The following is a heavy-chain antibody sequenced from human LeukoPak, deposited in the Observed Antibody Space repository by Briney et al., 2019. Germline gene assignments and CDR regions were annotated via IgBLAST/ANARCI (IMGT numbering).Heavy chain of an antibody. D-gene: IGHD1-26*01. V-gene: IGHV3-66*01. J-gene: IGHJ4*02. CDR3: ARVGHRHDHYFDF. CDR2: IYSVGST. Sequence: PGGSLRLSCEASGFTFSRNYMAWVRQAPGKGLEWVSVIYSVGSTYYADSVKGRFIISRDDSKSTLYLQMNTLRAEDTAVYHCARVGHRHDHYFDFWGQGTLATVSS. CDR1: GFTFSRNY.